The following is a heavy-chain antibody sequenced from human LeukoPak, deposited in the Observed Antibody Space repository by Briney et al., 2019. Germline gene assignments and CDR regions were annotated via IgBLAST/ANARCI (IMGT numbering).Heavy chain of an antibody. Sequence: SVKVSCKGSGGTFISYAISWVGQAAGQGVEWMGGIIPIFGTENYVQKFQGRVTINAEEYTSTAYMELSSLRSEDTAVYYCASLLTYYYDSSGYSVWGQGTLVTVSS. CDR2: IIPIFGTE. D-gene: IGHD3-22*01. CDR3: ASLLTYYYDSSGYSV. J-gene: IGHJ4*02. CDR1: GGTFISYA. V-gene: IGHV1-69*13.